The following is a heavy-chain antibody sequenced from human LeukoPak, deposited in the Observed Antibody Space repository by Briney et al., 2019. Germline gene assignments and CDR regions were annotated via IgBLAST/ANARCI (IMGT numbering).Heavy chain of an antibody. CDR3: ARGGRTREWLSFY. J-gene: IGHJ4*02. CDR1: GYTFTSYD. Sequence: ASVKASCKASGYTFTSYDINSVRQATRQEGEGMGWMNPNSGNTGYAQKFQGRVTMTRNTSISTAYMELSSLRSEDTAVYYCARGGRTREWLSFYWGQGTLVTVSS. D-gene: IGHD3-3*01. CDR2: MNPNSGNT. V-gene: IGHV1-8*01.